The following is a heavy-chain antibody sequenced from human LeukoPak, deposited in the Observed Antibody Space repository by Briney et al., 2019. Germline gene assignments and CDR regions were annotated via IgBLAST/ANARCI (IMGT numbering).Heavy chain of an antibody. CDR2: INHRGTT. V-gene: IGHV4-34*01. CDR1: GGSFSDYY. J-gene: IGHJ4*02. D-gene: IGHD3-22*01. CDR3: ARASQSSGYYFGPWGY. Sequence: SETLSLTCAVNGGSFSDYYWSWIRQAPGKGLEWIGDINHRGTTNYNPSLKSRVTISVDTSKIQLSLKLTSVTAADSAVYYWARASQSSGYYFGPWGYWGQGTLVTVSS.